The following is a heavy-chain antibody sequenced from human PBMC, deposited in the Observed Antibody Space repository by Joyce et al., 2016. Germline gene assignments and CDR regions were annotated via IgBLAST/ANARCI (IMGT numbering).Heavy chain of an antibody. CDR3: ARGVVESVTAEWFDS. CDR1: GSSVNNFYY. D-gene: IGHD2-21*02. Sequence: QVQLQESGPGLVKPSETLSLTCALSGSSVNNFYYWGWIRQPAGKGLEWIGCLYSGGNPYYNTSISSGITISSDTCRNEISLKLTSVTATDTAVYYCARGVVESVTAEWFDSWGQGTLVIVSS. CDR2: LYSGGNP. V-gene: IGHV4-38-2*01. J-gene: IGHJ5*01.